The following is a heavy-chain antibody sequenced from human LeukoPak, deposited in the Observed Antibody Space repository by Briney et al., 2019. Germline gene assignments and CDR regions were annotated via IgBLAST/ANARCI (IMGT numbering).Heavy chain of an antibody. CDR3: ARDGHYYDSSGYFVPSEYFDY. D-gene: IGHD3-22*01. J-gene: IGHJ4*02. CDR2: INPSGGNT. Sequence: ASVKVSCKASGYTFTSYYMHWVRQAPGQGLEWMGIINPSGGNTSYAQKFQGRVTMTRDTSTSTVYMELSSLRSEDTAVYYCARDGHYYDSSGYFVPSEYFDYWGQGTLVTVSS. V-gene: IGHV1-46*01. CDR1: GYTFTSYY.